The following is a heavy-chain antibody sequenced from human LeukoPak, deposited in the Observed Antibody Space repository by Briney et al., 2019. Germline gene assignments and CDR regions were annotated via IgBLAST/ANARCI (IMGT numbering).Heavy chain of an antibody. CDR2: IKKDGSEK. CDR3: ARAPGDY. V-gene: IGHV3-7*02. CDR1: GFTFSDYW. Sequence: PGGSLRLSCAASGFTFSDYWMSWVRQAPGKGLEWVANIKKDGSEKYYVDSVKGRFTISRDNAKNSLYLQMNSLRAEDTAVYYCARAPGDYWGQGTLVTVSS. J-gene: IGHJ4*02.